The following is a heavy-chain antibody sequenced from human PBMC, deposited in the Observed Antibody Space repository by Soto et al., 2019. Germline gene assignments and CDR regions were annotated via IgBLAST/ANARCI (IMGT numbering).Heavy chain of an antibody. V-gene: IGHV3-21*01. CDR1: GFTFSSYS. Sequence: GGSLRLSCAASGFTFSSYSMNWVRQAPGKGLEWVSSISSSSSYIYYADPVKGRFTISRDNAKNSLYLQMNSLRAEDTAVYYCARDGTIFGVETFDPWGQGTLVTVSS. J-gene: IGHJ5*02. CDR2: ISSSSSYI. D-gene: IGHD3-3*01. CDR3: ARDGTIFGVETFDP.